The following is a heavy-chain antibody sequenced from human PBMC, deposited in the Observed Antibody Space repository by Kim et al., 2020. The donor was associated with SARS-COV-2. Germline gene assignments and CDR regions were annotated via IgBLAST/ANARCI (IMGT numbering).Heavy chain of an antibody. CDR1: GFTFDDYA. J-gene: IGHJ4*02. D-gene: IGHD6-13*01. Sequence: GGSLRLSCAASGFTFDDYAMHWVRQAPGKGLEWVSGISWNSGSIGYADSVKGRFTISRDNAKNSLYLQMNSLRAEDTALYYCAKDRGSSSWYARFDYWGQGTLVTVSS. CDR3: AKDRGSSSWYARFDY. CDR2: ISWNSGSI. V-gene: IGHV3-9*01.